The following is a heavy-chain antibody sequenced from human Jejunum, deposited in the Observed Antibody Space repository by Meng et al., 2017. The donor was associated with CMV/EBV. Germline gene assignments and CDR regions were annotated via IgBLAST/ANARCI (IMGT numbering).Heavy chain of an antibody. V-gene: IGHV4-61*08. D-gene: IGHD3-9*01. J-gene: IGHJ4*02. Sequence: VSGASVSSRGYYWRWIRQPPGKGLEWIGYADYSGANYNSSLESRVSISVDISKNQISLKMNTVTAADTAVYFCARDSLTGGSNFWGQGTLVTVSS. CDR2: ADYSGA. CDR1: GASVSSRGYY. CDR3: ARDSLTGGSNF.